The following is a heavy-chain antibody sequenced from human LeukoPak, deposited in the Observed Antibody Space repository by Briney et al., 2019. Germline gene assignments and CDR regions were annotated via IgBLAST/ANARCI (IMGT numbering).Heavy chain of an antibody. J-gene: IGHJ6*03. Sequence: PSETLSLTCSLSGGSMSSSYWSWIRPPTEGGRGWIGYIYYSESTNYNHSLTRRVTISVDTSKNQFSLKLSSVTAADAAVYYCARARDVTTSYNYMDVGGKGTTVTVSS. D-gene: IGHD2/OR15-2a*01. CDR1: GGSMSSSY. CDR3: ARARDVTTSYNYMDV. V-gene: IGHV4-59*01. CDR2: IYYSEST.